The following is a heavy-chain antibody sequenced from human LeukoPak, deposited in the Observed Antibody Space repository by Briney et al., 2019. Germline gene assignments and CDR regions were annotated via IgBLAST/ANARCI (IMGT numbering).Heavy chain of an antibody. Sequence: PSGTLSLTCTVSGGSISSYYWSWIRQPPGKGLEWIGYIYYSGSTNYNPSLKSRVTISVDTSKNQFSLKLSSVTAADTAVYYCARVRSGSYEDAFDIWGQGTMVTVSS. V-gene: IGHV4-59*01. D-gene: IGHD1-26*01. CDR3: ARVRSGSYEDAFDI. CDR2: IYYSGST. J-gene: IGHJ3*02. CDR1: GGSISSYY.